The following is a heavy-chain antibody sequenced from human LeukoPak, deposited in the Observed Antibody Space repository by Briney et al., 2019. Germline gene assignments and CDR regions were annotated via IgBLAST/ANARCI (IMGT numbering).Heavy chain of an antibody. CDR3: ARGMVPRHGDQEKVYYYYYGMDV. D-gene: IGHD4-17*01. J-gene: IGHJ6*02. Sequence: PGGSLRLSCAASGFTFSSYAMSWVRQAPGKGLEWIGEINHSGSTNYNPSLKSRVTISVDTSKNQFSLKLSSVTAADTAVYYCARGMVPRHGDQEKVYYYYYGMDVWGQGTRSPSP. CDR2: INHSGST. CDR1: GFTFSSYA. V-gene: IGHV4-34*01.